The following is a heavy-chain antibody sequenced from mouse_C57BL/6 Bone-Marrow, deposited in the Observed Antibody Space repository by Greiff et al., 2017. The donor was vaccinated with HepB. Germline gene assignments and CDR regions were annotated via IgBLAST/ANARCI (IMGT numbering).Heavy chain of an antibody. J-gene: IGHJ2*01. CDR3: ARRGITTALYYFDY. D-gene: IGHD1-2*01. Sequence: DVKLQESGPELVKPGASVKIPCKASGYTFTDYNMDWVKQSHGKSLEWIGDINPNNGGTIYNQKFKGKATLTVDKSSSTAYMELRSLTSEDTAVYYCARRGITTALYYFDYWGQGTTLTVSS. CDR1: GYTFTDYN. V-gene: IGHV1-18*01. CDR2: INPNNGGT.